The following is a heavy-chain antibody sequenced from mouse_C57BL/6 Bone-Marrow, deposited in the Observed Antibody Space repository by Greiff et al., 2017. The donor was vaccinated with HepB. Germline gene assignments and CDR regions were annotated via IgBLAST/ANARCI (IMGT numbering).Heavy chain of an antibody. CDR1: GFTFSDYG. J-gene: IGHJ4*01. D-gene: IGHD3-3*01. CDR3: ARGWDYYAMDY. Sequence: EVQVVESGGGLVKPGGSLKLSCAASGFTFSDYGMHWVRQAPEKGLEWVAYISSGSSTIYYADTVKGRFTISRDNAKNTLFLQMTSLRSEDTAMYYCARGWDYYAMDYWGQGTSVTVSS. CDR2: ISSGSSTI. V-gene: IGHV5-17*01.